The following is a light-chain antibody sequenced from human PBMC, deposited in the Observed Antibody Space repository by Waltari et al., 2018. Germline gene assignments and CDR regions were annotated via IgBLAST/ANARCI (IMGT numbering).Light chain of an antibody. CDR2: KVS. CDR1: QSLIHSDGNTY. Sequence: VVMTQSPLSLPVTLGQPASISCRSSQSLIHSDGNTYLNWFQQRPGQSPRRLIYKVSKRESGVPDRFSGSGSGTDFTLKISRVEAEDVGFYYCMQSTQWPRTFGQGTKVEIK. V-gene: IGKV2-30*02. J-gene: IGKJ1*01. CDR3: MQSTQWPRT.